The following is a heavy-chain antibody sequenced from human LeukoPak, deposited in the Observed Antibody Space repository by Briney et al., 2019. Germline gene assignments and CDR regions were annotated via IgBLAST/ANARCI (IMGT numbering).Heavy chain of an antibody. CDR1: GVSISSSNW. Sequence: PSETLSLTCAVSGVSISSSNWWSWVRQPPGQGLEWIGEIYHSGSTNYNPSLKSRVTISVDKSKNQFSLKLSSVTAADTAVYYCARELTGDRASSDYWGQGTLVTVSS. V-gene: IGHV4-4*02. J-gene: IGHJ4*02. D-gene: IGHD7-27*01. CDR3: ARELTGDRASSDY. CDR2: IYHSGST.